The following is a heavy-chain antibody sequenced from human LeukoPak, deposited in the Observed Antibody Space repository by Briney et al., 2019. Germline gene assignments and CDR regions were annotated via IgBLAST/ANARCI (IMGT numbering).Heavy chain of an antibody. D-gene: IGHD5-18*01. J-gene: IGHJ4*02. CDR3: ARAIEYSYGDFDY. Sequence: SETLSLTCTVSGGSISSGDYYWSWIRQPPGKGLEWIGYIYYSGSTYYNPSLKSRVTISVVTPKNQFSLNLTSVTAADTAVYYCARAIEYSYGDFDYWGQGTLVTVSS. V-gene: IGHV4-30-4*08. CDR1: GGSISSGDYY. CDR2: IYYSGST.